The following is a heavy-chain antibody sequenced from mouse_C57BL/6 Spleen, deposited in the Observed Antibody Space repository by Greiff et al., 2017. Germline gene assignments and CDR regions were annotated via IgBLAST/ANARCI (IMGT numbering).Heavy chain of an antibody. CDR3: TRHEVGGIYYDYSPWFAY. Sequence: QVQLQQSGAELVKPGASVKLSCKASGYTFTEYTIHWVKQRSGQGLEWIGWFYPGSGSIKYNEKFKDKATLTADKSSSTAYMELSRFTSEDSAVXFCTRHEVGGIYYDYSPWFAYWGQGTLVTVSA. CDR2: FYPGSGSI. J-gene: IGHJ3*01. CDR1: GYTFTEYT. D-gene: IGHD2-4*01. V-gene: IGHV1-62-2*01.